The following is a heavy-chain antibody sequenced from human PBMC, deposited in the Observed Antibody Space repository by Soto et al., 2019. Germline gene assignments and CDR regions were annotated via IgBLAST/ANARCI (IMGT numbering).Heavy chain of an antibody. CDR2: IPPMFGTP. Sequence: QVQLVQSGAEVKKPGSSVKVSCKASAGTFRSYVISWVRQAPGQGPEWMGGIPPMFGTPNYAEEFLGRVTITADEATRTAYMELSSLRSEDTAVYYCARSRVETSAHGNNYYAMDAWGQGTTVTVSS. V-gene: IGHV1-69*12. CDR3: ARSRVETSAHGNNYYAMDA. CDR1: AGTFRSYV. D-gene: IGHD1-1*01. J-gene: IGHJ6*02.